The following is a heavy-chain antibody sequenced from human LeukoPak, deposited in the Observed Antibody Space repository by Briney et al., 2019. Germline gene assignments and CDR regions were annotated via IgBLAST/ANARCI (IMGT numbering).Heavy chain of an antibody. CDR3: ATMVGPPAFDI. CDR1: GFTFSSYA. CDR2: ISGSGGST. D-gene: IGHD4-23*01. Sequence: GGSLRLSCAASGFTFSSYAMTWVRQAPGRGLEWVSAISGSGGSTSYADSVKGRCTISRDNSKNTLFLQMNSLRAEDTAVYYCATMVGPPAFDIWGQGTMVTVSS. J-gene: IGHJ3*02. V-gene: IGHV3-23*01.